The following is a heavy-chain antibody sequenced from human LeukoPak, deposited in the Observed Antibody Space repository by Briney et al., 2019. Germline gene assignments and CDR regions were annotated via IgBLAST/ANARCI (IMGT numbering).Heavy chain of an antibody. Sequence: GASVKVSCKASGYTFTSYDINWVRQATGQGLEWMGWMNPNSGNTGYAQKFQGRVTMTRNTSISTAYMELSSLRSEDTAVYYCARDGSSSGYYNYYYYYMDVWGKGTTVTISS. D-gene: IGHD3-22*01. CDR2: MNPNSGNT. V-gene: IGHV1-8*01. CDR1: GYTFTSYD. J-gene: IGHJ6*03. CDR3: ARDGSSSGYYNYYYYYMDV.